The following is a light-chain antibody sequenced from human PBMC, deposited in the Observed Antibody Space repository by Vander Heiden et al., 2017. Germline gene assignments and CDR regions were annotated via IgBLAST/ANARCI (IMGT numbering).Light chain of an antibody. J-gene: IGLJ2*01. CDR1: SSNIGNNY. V-gene: IGLV1-51*01. CDR3: GTWDSSLSAVV. Sequence: QSVSTQPPSVSAAPGQKVTISCSGSSSNIGNNYVSWYQQHPGTAPKLLIYDNNKRPSGIPDRFSGSKSGTSATLGITGLQAGDEADYYCGTWDSSLSAVVFGGGTKLTVL. CDR2: DNN.